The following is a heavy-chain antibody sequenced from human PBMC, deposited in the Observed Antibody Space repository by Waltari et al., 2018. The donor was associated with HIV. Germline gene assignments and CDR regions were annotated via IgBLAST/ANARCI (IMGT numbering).Heavy chain of an antibody. Sequence: QLQLQQSGQGLLQPPEPLSLPCTVSGVSVINRDYSCDFIRQSPGKGLEWIGNLYYTRTTFYNPSLKSRVTMSADLSRNQFSRRLNSVTAADTAIYYCARRPRMAAFYLYYGMDVWGQGTTVTVSS. V-gene: IGHV4-39*01. CDR2: LYYTRTT. J-gene: IGHJ6*02. CDR3: ARRPRMAAFYLYYGMDV. CDR1: GVSVINRDYS. D-gene: IGHD2-8*01.